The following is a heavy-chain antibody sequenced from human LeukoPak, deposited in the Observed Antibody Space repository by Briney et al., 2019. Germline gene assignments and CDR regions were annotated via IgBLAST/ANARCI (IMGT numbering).Heavy chain of an antibody. V-gene: IGHV3-7*03. Sequence: SGGSLRLSCAASGFTFSSYWMSWVRQAPGEGLEWVANIKQDGSEKYYVDSVKGRFTISRDNAKNSLYLQMNSLRAEDTAVYYCARDRPLLWFGELFSYYYGMDVWGQGTTVTVSS. CDR2: IKQDGSEK. D-gene: IGHD3-10*01. CDR3: ARDRPLLWFGELFSYYYGMDV. J-gene: IGHJ6*02. CDR1: GFTFSSYW.